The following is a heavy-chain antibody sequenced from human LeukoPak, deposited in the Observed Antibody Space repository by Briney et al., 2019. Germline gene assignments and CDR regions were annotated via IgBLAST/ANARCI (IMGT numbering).Heavy chain of an antibody. J-gene: IGHJ1*01. CDR3: ARSPCGGDCYSGHFQH. CDR2: IYPGGYDT. V-gene: IGHV5-51*01. Sequence: GESLKISCQGSGYTFTTYWIGWVRQMPGRGLEWMGIIYPGGYDTRYSPSFQGQVTISADKSINSAYLRWSSLKASDTAMYYCARSPCGGDCYSGHFQHWGQGTLVTVPS. CDR1: GYTFTTYW. D-gene: IGHD2-21*02.